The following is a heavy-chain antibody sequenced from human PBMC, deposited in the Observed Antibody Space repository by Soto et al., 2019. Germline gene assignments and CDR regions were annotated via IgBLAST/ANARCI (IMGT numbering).Heavy chain of an antibody. D-gene: IGHD6-13*01. V-gene: IGHV4-59*01. CDR2: IYYSGST. CDR3: ASSNIAAAGFYYYGMDV. CDR1: GGSISSYY. J-gene: IGHJ6*02. Sequence: SETLSLTCTVSGGSISSYYWSWIRQPPGRGLEWIGYIYYSGSTNYNPSLKSRVTISVDTSKNQFSLKLSSVTAADTAVYYCASSNIAAAGFYYYGMDVWGRGTTVT.